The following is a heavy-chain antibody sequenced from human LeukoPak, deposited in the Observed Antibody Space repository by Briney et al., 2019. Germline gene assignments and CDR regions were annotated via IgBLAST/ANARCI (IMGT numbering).Heavy chain of an antibody. CDR1: GYTFTGYY. D-gene: IGHD5-12*01. J-gene: IGHJ6*03. V-gene: IGHV1-2*02. CDR2: INPNSGGT. Sequence: ASVKVSCKASGYTFTGYYMHWVRQAPGQGLEWMGWINPNSGGTNYGQKFQGRVTMTRDTSISTAYMELSRLRSDDTAVYYCARSRYSGYDIYYYYYMDVWGKGTTVTVSS. CDR3: ARSRYSGYDIYYYYYMDV.